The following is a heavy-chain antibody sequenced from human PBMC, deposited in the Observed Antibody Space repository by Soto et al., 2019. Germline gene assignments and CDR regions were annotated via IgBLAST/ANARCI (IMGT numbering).Heavy chain of an antibody. CDR1: GFTFSSYW. D-gene: IGHD3-22*01. V-gene: IGHV3-74*01. CDR2: INSDGSST. Sequence: PGGSLRLSCAASGFTFSSYWMHWVRQAPGKGLVWVSRINSDGSSTSYADSVKGRFTISRDNAKNTLYLQMNSLRAEDTAVYYCARVPPPRYYYVCSGYYSRGQGTLVTVSS. CDR3: ARVPPPRYYYVCSGYYS. J-gene: IGHJ5*01.